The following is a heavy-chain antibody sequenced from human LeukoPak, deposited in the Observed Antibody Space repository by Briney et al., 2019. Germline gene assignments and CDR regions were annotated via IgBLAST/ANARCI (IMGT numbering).Heavy chain of an antibody. V-gene: IGHV1-69*13. D-gene: IGHD2-15*01. CDR1: GGTFSSYA. CDR3: ARVPGGGLPYWFDP. Sequence: SVKVSCKASGGTFSSYAISWVRQAPGQGLEWMGGIIPIFGTANYAQKFQGRVTITADVSTSTAYMELSSLRSEDTAVYYCARVPGGGLPYWFDPWGQGTLVTVSS. CDR2: IIPIFGTA. J-gene: IGHJ5*02.